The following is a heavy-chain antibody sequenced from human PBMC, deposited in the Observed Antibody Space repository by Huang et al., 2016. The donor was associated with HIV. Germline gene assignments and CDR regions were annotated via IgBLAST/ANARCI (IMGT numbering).Heavy chain of an antibody. V-gene: IGHV3-49*03. D-gene: IGHD3-22*01. CDR3: TRDLGLDYDSSRNAFDI. Sequence: EVQLVESGGGLVQPGRSLRLSCTASGFTFGGYAMSWFRQGQGKGLEWVGCIRSKAYGGTKEYAASGKGRFTISRDDSKSIAYLQMNSLKTEDTAVYYCTRDLGLDYDSSRNAFDIWGQGTMVTVSS. CDR1: GFTFGGYA. CDR2: IRSKAYGGTK. J-gene: IGHJ3*02.